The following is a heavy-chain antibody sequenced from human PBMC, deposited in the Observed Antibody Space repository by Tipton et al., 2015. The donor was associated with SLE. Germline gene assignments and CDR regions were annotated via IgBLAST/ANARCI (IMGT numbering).Heavy chain of an antibody. CDR1: GYSICSGFY. J-gene: IGHJ4*02. Sequence: TLSLTCAVSGYSICSGFYWGWIRQPPGKGLEWFGSIYHSGSTYYNPSLKSRVPISVDTSKNQFSLMLSSVTAADTAVYYCARESESEDYWGQGTLVTVSS. V-gene: IGHV4-38-2*02. D-gene: IGHD3-10*01. CDR2: IYHSGST. CDR3: ARESESEDY.